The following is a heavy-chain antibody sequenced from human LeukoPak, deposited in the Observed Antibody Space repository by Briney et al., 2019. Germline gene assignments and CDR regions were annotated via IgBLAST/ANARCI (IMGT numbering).Heavy chain of an antibody. CDR1: GYTFTSYA. CDR2: INAGNGNT. D-gene: IGHD3-10*01. V-gene: IGHV1-3*01. Sequence: ASVKVSCKASGYTFTSYAMHWVRQAPGQRLEWMGWINAGNGNTKYSQKFQGRVTITRDTSASTAYMELSSLRSEDTAVYYCARSEFGSGPFYGMDVWGKGTTVTVSS. CDR3: ARSEFGSGPFYGMDV. J-gene: IGHJ6*04.